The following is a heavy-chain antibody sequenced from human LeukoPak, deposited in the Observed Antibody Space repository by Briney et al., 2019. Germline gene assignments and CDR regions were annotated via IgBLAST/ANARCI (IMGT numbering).Heavy chain of an antibody. V-gene: IGHV4-59*01. CDR2: IYYSGST. J-gene: IGHJ4*02. CDR1: GGSISSYY. D-gene: IGHD3-10*01. Sequence: SETLSLTCTVSGGSISSYYWSWIRQPPGKGLEWIGYIYYSGSTNYNPSLKSRVTISVDTSKNQFSLKLSPVTAADTAVYYCARVSPLLWFGEFDYWGQGTLVTVPS. CDR3: ARVSPLLWFGEFDY.